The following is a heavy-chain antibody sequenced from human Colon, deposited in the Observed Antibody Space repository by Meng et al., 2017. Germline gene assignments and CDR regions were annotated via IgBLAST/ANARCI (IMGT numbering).Heavy chain of an antibody. D-gene: IGHD1-26*01. CDR3: ARGRGSYSSIDF. J-gene: IGHJ4*02. Sequence: QVHCKGPGPNLVRPSETLSLTCTLSGGSVSSPSYYWSWIRQTPGKGLEWIGYVYYTGSANYNPSLKSRVTISVDTSKNHFSLNLTSVTAADTAVYYCARGRGSYSSIDFWGQGTLVTVSS. V-gene: IGHV4-61*03. CDR1: GGSVSSPSYY. CDR2: VYYTGSA.